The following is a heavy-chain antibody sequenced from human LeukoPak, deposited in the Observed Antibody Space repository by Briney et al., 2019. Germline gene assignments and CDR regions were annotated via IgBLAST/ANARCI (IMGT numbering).Heavy chain of an antibody. CDR3: AKDRARAAAGTAYYFDY. CDR2: IIPIFGTA. J-gene: IGHJ4*02. V-gene: IGHV1-69*05. D-gene: IGHD6-13*01. Sequence: ASVKVSCKASGGTFSSYAISWVRQAPGQGLEWMGGIIPIFGTANYAQKFQGRVTITTDESTSTAYMELSSLRAEDTAVYYCAKDRARAAAGTAYYFDYWGQGTLVTVSS. CDR1: GGTFSSYA.